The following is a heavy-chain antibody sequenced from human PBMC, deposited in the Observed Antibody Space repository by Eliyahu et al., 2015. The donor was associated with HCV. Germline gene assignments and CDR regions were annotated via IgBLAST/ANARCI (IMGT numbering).Heavy chain of an antibody. V-gene: IGHV4-34*01. Sequence: QVQLQQWGAGLLKPSETLSLTCAVYGGSFSGYYWXWXRQPPGKGLXWIGEIXHSGLTNYNPSLKSRVTISVDTSKNQFSLKLSSVTAADTAVYYCARGARGSYKIWGQGTMVTVSS. CDR2: IXHSGLT. J-gene: IGHJ3*02. CDR3: ARGARGSYKI. CDR1: GGSFSGYY. D-gene: IGHD1-26*01.